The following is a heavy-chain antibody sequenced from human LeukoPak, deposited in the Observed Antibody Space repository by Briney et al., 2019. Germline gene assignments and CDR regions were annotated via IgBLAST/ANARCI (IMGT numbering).Heavy chain of an antibody. Sequence: PGGSLRLSCAASGFTVSSIHMVWVRQAPGKGLEWVSVTYTGGNSYYADSVKGRFIISRDISKNTLYLQMNSLRAEDTAVYYCAKSEGSGYGLDYWGQGTLVTVSS. D-gene: IGHD5-12*01. CDR2: TYTGGNS. CDR1: GFTVSSIH. CDR3: AKSEGSGYGLDY. V-gene: IGHV3-53*01. J-gene: IGHJ4*02.